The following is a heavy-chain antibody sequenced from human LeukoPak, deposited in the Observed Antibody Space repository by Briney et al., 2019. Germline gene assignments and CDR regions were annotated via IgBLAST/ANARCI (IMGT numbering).Heavy chain of an antibody. CDR3: ARAGKVRALGILGD. CDR1: GGSISSGGYY. CDR2: IYYSGST. J-gene: IGHJ4*02. Sequence: PSETLSLTCTVSGGSISSGGYYWSWIRQHPGKGLEWIGYIYYSGSTYYNPSLKSRITISIDTSKNQFSLTLTSVTAADTAVYYCARAGKVRALGILGDWGQGTLVTVSS. V-gene: IGHV4-31*03. D-gene: IGHD3-10*01.